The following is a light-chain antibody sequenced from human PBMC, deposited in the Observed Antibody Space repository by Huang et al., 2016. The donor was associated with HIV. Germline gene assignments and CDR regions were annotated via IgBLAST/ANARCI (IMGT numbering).Light chain of an antibody. V-gene: IGKV1-33*01. CDR2: GAN. J-gene: IGKJ2*01. Sequence: IQMTQSPASLSASVGDRVTISCQASQDIRNYLNWYQQKPGKAPTLLIYGANNLETGVPSRFSGNGSGTDFSLTISSLQSEDIATYYCQQYDNLYTFGQGTKLEIK. CDR3: QQYDNLYT. CDR1: QDIRNY.